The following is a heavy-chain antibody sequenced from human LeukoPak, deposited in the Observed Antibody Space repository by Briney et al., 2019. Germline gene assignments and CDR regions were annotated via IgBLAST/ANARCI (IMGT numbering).Heavy chain of an antibody. CDR1: GYTFSSNS. CDR2: ISSSSSYI. V-gene: IGHV3-21*01. J-gene: IGHJ4*02. D-gene: IGHD6-6*01. CDR3: ARGKSDYSSSPSNFDY. Sequence: GGSLRLSCAASGYTFSSNSMSWVRQAPGKGLEWVSSISSSSSYIYYADSVKGRFTISRDNAKNSLYLQVNSLRAGDTAVYYCARGKSDYSSSPSNFDYWGQGTLVTVSS.